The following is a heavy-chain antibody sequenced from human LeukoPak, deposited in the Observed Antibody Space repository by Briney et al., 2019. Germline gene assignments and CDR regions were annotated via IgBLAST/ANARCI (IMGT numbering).Heavy chain of an antibody. CDR2: INHSGST. CDR1: GGSLSGYY. J-gene: IGHJ4*02. Sequence: PSETLSLTCAVYGGSLSGYYWSWIRQPPGKGLEWIGEINHSGSTNYNPSLKSRVIMSVDTSKNQFSLKLSSVTAADTAVYYCARVDSYYYDSSDYSNFDYWGQGTLVTVSS. CDR3: ARVDSYYYDSSDYSNFDY. D-gene: IGHD3-22*01. V-gene: IGHV4-34*01.